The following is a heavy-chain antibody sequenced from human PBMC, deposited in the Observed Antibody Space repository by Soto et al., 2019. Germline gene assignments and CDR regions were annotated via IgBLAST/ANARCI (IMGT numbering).Heavy chain of an antibody. Sequence: QVQLVQSGAEVKKPGASVKVSCKASGYTFTDYAIHWVRQAPGQRLEWLGWINAGNGNPQFSPKFQGRVTFTRDTAATTAYMELNSLRSEDTAVYYCAKEQQRVEVNYVDYWGQGTLVTVSS. CDR3: AKEQQRVEVNYVDY. CDR1: GYTFTDYA. D-gene: IGHD6-13*01. J-gene: IGHJ4*02. CDR2: INAGNGNP. V-gene: IGHV1-3*01.